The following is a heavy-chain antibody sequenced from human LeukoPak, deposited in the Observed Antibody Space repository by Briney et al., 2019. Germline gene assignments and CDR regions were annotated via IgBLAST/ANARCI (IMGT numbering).Heavy chain of an antibody. D-gene: IGHD5-12*01. J-gene: IGHJ4*02. CDR3: ARDQLAYSGYDTLFDY. V-gene: IGHV3-30*04. Sequence: GGSLRLSCAASGFTFDSYAIHWVRQAPGKGLEWVAVISYDGSNRYYADSVKGRFTISRDNSKNTLYLQLNSLRPEDTAVYYCARDQLAYSGYDTLFDYWGQGSLVTVSS. CDR2: ISYDGSNR. CDR1: GFTFDSYA.